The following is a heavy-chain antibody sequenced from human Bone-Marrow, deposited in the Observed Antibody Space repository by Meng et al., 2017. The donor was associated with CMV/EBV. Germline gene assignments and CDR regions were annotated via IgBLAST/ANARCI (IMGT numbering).Heavy chain of an antibody. CDR1: GFSFSSYA. CDR2: IKSKTDGGTT. Sequence: GESLKISCAASGFSFSSYAMSWVRQAPGKGLEWVGRIKSKTDGGTTDYAAPVKGRFTISRDDSKNTLYLQMNSLKTEDTAVYYCTTVSVVVPAAPDWGQGTLVTVSS. J-gene: IGHJ4*02. V-gene: IGHV3-15*01. CDR3: TTVSVVVPAAPD. D-gene: IGHD2-2*01.